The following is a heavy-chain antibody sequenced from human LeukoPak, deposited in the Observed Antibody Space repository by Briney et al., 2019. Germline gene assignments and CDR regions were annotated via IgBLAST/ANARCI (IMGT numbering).Heavy chain of an antibody. V-gene: IGHV3-30*02. D-gene: IGHD6-19*01. Sequence: GGSLRLSCAASRFTFSSYGMHWVPQAPGKGLEGVAFIRYDGSNKYYADSVKGRFTISRDNSKNTLYLQLNSLRAEDTAVYYCAKDLSTSIAVAGWVDYWGQGTLVTVSS. CDR2: IRYDGSNK. CDR1: RFTFSSYG. CDR3: AKDLSTSIAVAGWVDY. J-gene: IGHJ4*02.